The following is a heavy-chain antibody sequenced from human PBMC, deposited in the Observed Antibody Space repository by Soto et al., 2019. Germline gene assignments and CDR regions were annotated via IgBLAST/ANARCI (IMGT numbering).Heavy chain of an antibody. D-gene: IGHD3-22*01. CDR3: ARASSSYYCDSSGYYSYYYDGMDV. CDR1: GGTFSSYA. CDR2: IIPIFGTA. Sequence: QVQLVQSGAEVKKPGSSVKVSCKASGGTFSSYAISWVRQAPGQGLEWMGGIIPIFGTANYAKKFQGRVTITADESTITADMELSILRSEDTAVYYCARASSSYYCDSSGYYSYYYDGMDVWGQGTTVTVSS. J-gene: IGHJ6*02. V-gene: IGHV1-69*01.